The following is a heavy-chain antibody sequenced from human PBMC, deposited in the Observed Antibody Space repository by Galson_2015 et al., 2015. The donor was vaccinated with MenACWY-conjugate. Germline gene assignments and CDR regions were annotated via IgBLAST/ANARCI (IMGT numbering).Heavy chain of an antibody. CDR2: IRSSSSTI. J-gene: IGHJ4*02. V-gene: IGHV3-48*04. CDR1: GFTFNSYS. CDR3: ARDARVGETLPPGL. Sequence: SLRLSCAASGFTFNSYSMNWVRQAPGKGLEWVSYIRSSSSTIYYADSVKGRFTISRDNAKNSLYLQMNSLRAEDTAVYYCARDARVGETLPPGLWGQGSLVTVSS. D-gene: IGHD1-26*01.